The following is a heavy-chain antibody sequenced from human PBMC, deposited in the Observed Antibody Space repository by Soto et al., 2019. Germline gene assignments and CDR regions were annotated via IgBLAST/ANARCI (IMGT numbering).Heavy chain of an antibody. J-gene: IGHJ6*02. CDR2: IYSGGST. Sequence: GGSLRLSCAASGFTVSSNYMSWVRQAPGKGLEWVSVIYSGGSTYYADSVKGRFTISRDNSKNTLYLQMNSLRAEDTAVYYCARGRGIAAACYYGMDVWGQGTTVTVSS. D-gene: IGHD6-13*01. CDR1: GFTVSSNY. V-gene: IGHV3-53*01. CDR3: ARGRGIAAACYYGMDV.